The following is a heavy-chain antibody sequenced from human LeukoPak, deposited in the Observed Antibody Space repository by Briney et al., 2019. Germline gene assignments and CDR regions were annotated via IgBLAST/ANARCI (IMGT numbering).Heavy chain of an antibody. Sequence: PSETLSLTCAVYGGSFSGYYWSWIRQPPGKGLEWIGEINHSGSTNYNPSLKSRVTISVDTSKNQFSLKLSSVTAADTAVYYCARDRELFDYWGQGTLVTVSS. V-gene: IGHV4-34*01. CDR2: INHSGST. D-gene: IGHD1-7*01. CDR1: GGSFSGYY. CDR3: ARDRELFDY. J-gene: IGHJ4*02.